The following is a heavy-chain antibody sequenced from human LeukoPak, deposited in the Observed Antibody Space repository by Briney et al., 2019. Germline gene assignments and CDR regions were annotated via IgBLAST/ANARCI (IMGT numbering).Heavy chain of an antibody. J-gene: IGHJ4*02. V-gene: IGHV3-30*02. CDR3: ARDFRQLFDY. Sequence: PGGSLRLSCAASGFTFSNYGMHWVRQAPGKGLEWVAFIRYDGSNKYYADSVKGRFTVSRDNSKNTLYLQINNLRPEDTAVYYCARDFRQLFDYWGQGTLVIVSS. D-gene: IGHD2-2*01. CDR2: IRYDGSNK. CDR1: GFTFSNYG.